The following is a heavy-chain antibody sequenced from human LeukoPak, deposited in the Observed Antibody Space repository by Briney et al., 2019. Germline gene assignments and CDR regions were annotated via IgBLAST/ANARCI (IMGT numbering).Heavy chain of an antibody. CDR2: ISGSGGST. J-gene: IGHJ4*02. Sequence: GGSLRLSCAASGFTFSSYAVSWVRQAPGEGLEWVSAISGSGGSTYYADSVKGRFTISRDNSKNTLYLQMNSLRAEDTAVYYCAKALRRYCSSTSCYRPDYWGQGTLVTVSS. V-gene: IGHV3-23*01. CDR3: AKALRRYCSSTSCYRPDY. D-gene: IGHD2-2*01. CDR1: GFTFSSYA.